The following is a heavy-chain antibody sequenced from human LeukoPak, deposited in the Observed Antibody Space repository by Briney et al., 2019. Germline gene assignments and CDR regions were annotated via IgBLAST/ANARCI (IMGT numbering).Heavy chain of an antibody. J-gene: IGHJ4*02. V-gene: IGHV4-61*02. CDR1: GGSISSGSYY. D-gene: IGHD3-9*01. CDR3: ARVSYDILTGSIIDY. CDR2: IYTSGST. Sequence: SETLSLTCTVSGGSISSGSYYWSWIRQPAGKGLEWIGRIYTSGSTNYNPSLKSRVTISVDTSKNQFSLKLSSVTAADTAVYYCARVSYDILTGSIIDYWGQGTLVTISS.